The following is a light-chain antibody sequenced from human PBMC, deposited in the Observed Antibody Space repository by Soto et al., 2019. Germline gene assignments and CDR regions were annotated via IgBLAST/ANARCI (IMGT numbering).Light chain of an antibody. Sequence: QCGLAQPPSGSGAPGQRVTISCSWSSSDIGAGFDVHWYQHLPGTDPKLLIYGNTNRPSGVPGRFSGSKSGTSASLVISGLQAEDEAHYYCQSYENSRTGFYVFGTGTKVTVL. J-gene: IGLJ1*01. V-gene: IGLV1-40*01. CDR2: GNT. CDR3: QSYENSRTGFYV. CDR1: SSDIGAGFD.